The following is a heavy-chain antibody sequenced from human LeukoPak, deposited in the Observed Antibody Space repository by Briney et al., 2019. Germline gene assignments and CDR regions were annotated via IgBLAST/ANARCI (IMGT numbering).Heavy chain of an antibody. D-gene: IGHD1-26*01. CDR1: GGTFSSYA. V-gene: IGHV1-69*05. CDR2: IIPIFGTA. CDR3: ASPQGPKTYSGSYQGFDY. J-gene: IGHJ4*02. Sequence: SVKVSCKASGGTFSSYAISWVRQAPGQGLEWMGGIIPIFGTANYALKFQGRVTITTDESTSTAYMELSSLRSEDTAVYYCASPQGPKTYSGSYQGFDYWGQGTLVTVSS.